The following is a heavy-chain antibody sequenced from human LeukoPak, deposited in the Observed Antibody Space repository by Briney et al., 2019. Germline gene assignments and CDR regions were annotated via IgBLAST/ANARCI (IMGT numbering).Heavy chain of an antibody. CDR1: GFSLSTYA. V-gene: IGHV3-30-3*01. Sequence: GRSLRLSCVASGFSLSTYALHWVRQAPGKGLEWVALISYDGSNKYYADSVKGRFTTSRDNSKNTLYLQMNSLRPEDTAVYSCARDQGYSFYQNYGMDVWGQGTTVTVSS. CDR2: ISYDGSNK. D-gene: IGHD4-11*01. J-gene: IGHJ6*02. CDR3: ARDQGYSFYQNYGMDV.